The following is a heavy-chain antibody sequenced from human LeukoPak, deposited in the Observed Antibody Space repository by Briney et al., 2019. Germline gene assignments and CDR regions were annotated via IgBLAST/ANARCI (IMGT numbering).Heavy chain of an antibody. CDR1: FTXXX. D-gene: IGHD5-18*01. Sequence: FTXXXXHWVRQXPGQGVEWMGIINPSGGSTSYAQKFQGRVTMTRDTSTSTVYMELSRLRSEDTAVYYCARDRVQRPQGYSYKNPYYYYGMDVWGQGTTVTVSS. J-gene: IGHJ6*02. V-gene: IGHV1-46*01. CDR3: ARDRVQRPQGYSYKNPYYYYGMDV. CDR2: INPSGGST.